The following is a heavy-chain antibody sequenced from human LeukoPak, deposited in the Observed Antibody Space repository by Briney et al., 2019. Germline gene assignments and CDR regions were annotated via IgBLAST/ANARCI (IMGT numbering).Heavy chain of an antibody. J-gene: IGHJ4*02. Sequence: PTGRSLRLSCAASGFSFSRYGMHWVRQAPGKGLEWVAFIRYDGSDTYVADSLRGRLTVSRDNSKDSLYLQMNSLTTEDTAVYYCAKDLFGDYVWGTYRAMDKWGQGTLVTVSS. V-gene: IGHV3-30*02. CDR1: GFSFSRYG. CDR3: AKDLFGDYVWGTYRAMDK. CDR2: IRYDGSDT. D-gene: IGHD3-16*02.